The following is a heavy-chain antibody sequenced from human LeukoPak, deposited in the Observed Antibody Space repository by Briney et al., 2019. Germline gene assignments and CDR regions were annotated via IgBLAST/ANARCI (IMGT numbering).Heavy chain of an antibody. V-gene: IGHV4-59*01. D-gene: IGHD5-24*01. Sequence: SETLSLTCTVSGGSISSYYWSWIRQPPGKGLEWIGYISYSGNTNYNPSLKSRFTISVDTHKNQFSPTLSSVTAADTAVYYCARGGGYNSPFGYWGQGTLVTVSS. CDR1: GGSISSYY. J-gene: IGHJ4*02. CDR3: ARGGGYNSPFGY. CDR2: ISYSGNT.